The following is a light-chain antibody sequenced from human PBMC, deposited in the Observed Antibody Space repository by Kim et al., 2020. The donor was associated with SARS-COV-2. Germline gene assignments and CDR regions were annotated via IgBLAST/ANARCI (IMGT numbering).Light chain of an antibody. J-gene: IGKJ3*01. CDR1: QVIGNY. CDR3: QKYNSAPFA. CDR2: AAA. Sequence: DIQMTQSPSSLSTSVGDRVTIACRASQVIGNYLAWYQQKPGTVPKLLIYAAATLQSGVPSRFSGSGSGTDFTLTISSLQPEDVATYYCQKYNSAPFAFGPGTKVDIK. V-gene: IGKV1-27*01.